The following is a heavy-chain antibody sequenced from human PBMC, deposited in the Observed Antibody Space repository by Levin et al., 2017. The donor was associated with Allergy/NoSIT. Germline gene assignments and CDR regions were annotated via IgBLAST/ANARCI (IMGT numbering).Heavy chain of an antibody. CDR2: ISYDGSNK. CDR3: ATRPYGDYGY. J-gene: IGHJ4*02. V-gene: IGHV3-30*03. CDR1: GFTFSSYG. D-gene: IGHD4-17*01. Sequence: GGSLRLSCAASGFTFSSYGMHWVRQAPGKGLEWVAVISYDGSNKYYADSVKGRFTISRDNSKNTLYLQMNSLRAEDTAVYYCATRPYGDYGYWGQGTLVTVSS.